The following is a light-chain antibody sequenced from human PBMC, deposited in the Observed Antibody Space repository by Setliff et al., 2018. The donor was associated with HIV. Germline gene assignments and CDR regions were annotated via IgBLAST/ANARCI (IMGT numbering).Light chain of an antibody. CDR2: EVR. J-gene: IGLJ1*01. V-gene: IGLV2-14*01. CDR1: SSDVGGYNY. CDR3: SSYAITNTLP. Sequence: QSVLTQPASVSGSPGQSITISCTGTSSDVGGYNYVSWYQQHPGKAPKLIIYEVRNLPSGVSIRFSGSKSGNTASLTISGLQTEDEADYYCSSYAITNTLPFGTGTKVTVL.